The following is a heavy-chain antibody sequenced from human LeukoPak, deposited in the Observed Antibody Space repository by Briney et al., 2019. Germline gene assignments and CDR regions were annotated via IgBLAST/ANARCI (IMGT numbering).Heavy chain of an antibody. CDR2: IYHSGST. V-gene: IGHV4-4*02. Sequence: SETQSLTCAVSGVSISSSNWWSWVRQPPGKGLEWIGEIYHSGSTNYNPSLKSRVTISVDKSKNQFSLKLSSVTAADTAVYYCARTVVRGVSPFDYWGQGTLVTVSS. CDR3: ARTVVRGVSPFDY. J-gene: IGHJ4*02. D-gene: IGHD3-10*01. CDR1: GVSISSSNW.